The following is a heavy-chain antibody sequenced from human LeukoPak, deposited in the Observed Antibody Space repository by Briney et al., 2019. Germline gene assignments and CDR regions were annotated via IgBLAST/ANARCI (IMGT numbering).Heavy chain of an antibody. D-gene: IGHD3-22*01. J-gene: IGHJ2*01. CDR2: IYYSGST. V-gene: IGHV4-39*01. CDR3: ARRPYDSSGYYYVNWFFDL. Sequence: PSETLSLTCTVSGGSIGISSYYWGWIRQPPGKGLEWIGSIYYSGSTYYNPSLKSRVTISVDTSKNQFSLKLSSVTAADTAVYSCARRPYDSSGYYYVNWFFDLWGRGTLVTVSS. CDR1: GGSIGISSYY.